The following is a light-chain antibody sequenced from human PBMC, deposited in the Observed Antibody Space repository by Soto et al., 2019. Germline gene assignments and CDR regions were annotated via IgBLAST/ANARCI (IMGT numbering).Light chain of an antibody. J-gene: IGKJ2*01. CDR1: QSVSSSY. Sequence: EIVLTQSPGTRSLSPGERATLSCRASQSVSSSYLAWYQQKPGQAPRLLIYGASSRATGIPDRFGGSGSGTDFTLTISRLEPEDFAVYSCQQYGSSPNTFGQGTKLEIK. CDR2: GAS. V-gene: IGKV3-20*01. CDR3: QQYGSSPNT.